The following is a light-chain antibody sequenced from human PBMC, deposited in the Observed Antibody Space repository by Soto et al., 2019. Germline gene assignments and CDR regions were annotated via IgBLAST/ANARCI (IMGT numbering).Light chain of an antibody. J-gene: IGLJ2*01. CDR1: SSNIGSNP. Sequence: QPVLTQPPSASGTPGQRVTISCSGGSSNIGSNPVHWYRQLPGTAPKLLLYSNVQRPSGVPDRVSGSKSGTSASLAISGLQSEDEADYYCAAWDDSLIAVVFGGGTKLTVL. V-gene: IGLV1-44*01. CDR2: SNV. CDR3: AAWDDSLIAVV.